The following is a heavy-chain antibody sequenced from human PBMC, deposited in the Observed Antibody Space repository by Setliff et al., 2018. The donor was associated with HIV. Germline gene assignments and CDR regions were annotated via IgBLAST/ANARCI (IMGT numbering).Heavy chain of an antibody. J-gene: IGHJ6*03. Sequence: GASVKVSCKTSGGTFSSYAISWVRQAPGQGLEWMGGIIPMFDAPNYAQKFQGRVTITADESTSTAYMELSSLRSEDTAVYYCARAHSGSYYYYYYMDVWGKGTTVTVSS. CDR2: IIPMFDAP. V-gene: IGHV1-69*13. D-gene: IGHD1-26*01. CDR1: GGTFSSYA. CDR3: ARAHSGSYYYYYYMDV.